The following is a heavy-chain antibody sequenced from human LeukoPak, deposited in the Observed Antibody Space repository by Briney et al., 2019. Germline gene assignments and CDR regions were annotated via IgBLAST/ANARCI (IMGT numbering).Heavy chain of an antibody. CDR2: INHSGST. CDR1: GGSFSGYY. J-gene: IGHJ6*03. D-gene: IGHD5-24*01. CDR3: ARGGWRWLQSPSYYYYMDV. Sequence: PSETLSLTCAVYGGSFSGYYWSWIRQPPGKGLEWIGEINHSGSTNYNPSLKSRVTISVDTSKNQFSLKLSSVTAADTAVYYCARGGWRWLQSPSYYYYMDVWGKGTTVTVSS. V-gene: IGHV4-34*01.